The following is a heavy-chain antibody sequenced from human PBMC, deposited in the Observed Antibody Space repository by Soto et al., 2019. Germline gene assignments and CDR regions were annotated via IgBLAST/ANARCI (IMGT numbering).Heavy chain of an antibody. Sequence: PGGSLRLSCAASGFTFSSYAMHWVRQAPGKGLEWVAVISYDGSNKYYADSVKGRFTISRDNSKNTLYLQMNSLRAEDTAVYYYARGAHDILTGYSWTFAYWGQGTLVTVSS. CDR1: GFTFSSYA. V-gene: IGHV3-30-3*01. J-gene: IGHJ4*02. D-gene: IGHD3-9*01. CDR2: ISYDGSNK. CDR3: ARGAHDILTGYSWTFAY.